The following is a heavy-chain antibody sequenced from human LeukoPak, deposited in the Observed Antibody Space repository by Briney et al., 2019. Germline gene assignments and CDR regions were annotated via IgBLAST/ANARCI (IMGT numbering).Heavy chain of an antibody. V-gene: IGHV6-1*01. Sequence: SQTLSLTCAISGDSVSRNRVAWHSIRQSPTRGLEWQGWTYFRCKWNHDYGVFVRGRITIYADTSKNEFHLHLNSVTPEDTAVYYCAMDNWGDLYLDNWGQGTLVTVSS. CDR3: AMDNWGDLYLDN. CDR2: TYFRCKWNH. CDR1: GDSVSRNRVA. J-gene: IGHJ4*02. D-gene: IGHD1-1*01.